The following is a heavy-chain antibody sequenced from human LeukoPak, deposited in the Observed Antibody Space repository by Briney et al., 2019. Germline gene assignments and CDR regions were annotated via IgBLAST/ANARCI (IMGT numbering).Heavy chain of an antibody. CDR1: GHTFTGYY. J-gene: IGHJ6*02. V-gene: IGHV1-2*02. Sequence: ASVKVSCKASGHTFTGYYMHWLRQAPGQGLEWMGWINPNSGGTNYAQKFQGRVTMTRDTSISTAYMELSRLRSDDTAVYYCAREDSLGYYYGMDVWGQGTTVTVSS. CDR2: INPNSGGT. D-gene: IGHD7-27*01. CDR3: AREDSLGYYYGMDV.